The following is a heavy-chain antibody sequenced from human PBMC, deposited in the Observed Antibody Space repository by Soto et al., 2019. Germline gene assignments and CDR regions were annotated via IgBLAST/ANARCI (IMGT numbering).Heavy chain of an antibody. CDR1: GGTFSSYA. CDR3: ARDLQDENWFDP. J-gene: IGHJ5*02. Sequence: QVQLVQSGAEVKKPGSSVKVSCKASGGTFSSYAISWVRQAPGQGLEWMGGIIPIFGTANYAQKFQGRVTITADVSTSTAYLELSTLRSEDTAVYYCARDLQDENWFDPWVQGTLVTVSS. CDR2: IIPIFGTA. V-gene: IGHV1-69*01.